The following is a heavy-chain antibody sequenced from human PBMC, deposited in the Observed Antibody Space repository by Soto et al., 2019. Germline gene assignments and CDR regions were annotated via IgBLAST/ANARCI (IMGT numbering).Heavy chain of an antibody. CDR2: IYHSGST. CDR3: ARDQLEGNWFDP. Sequence: QLQLQESGSGLVRPSQTLSLTCAVSGGSISSGGYSWNWIRQPPGKGLEWIGYIYHSGSTLYNPSLKRRATISVDKSKNQFPLKLRSVTAADTAVYYCARDQLEGNWFDPWGQGTLVTVSS. D-gene: IGHD1-1*01. V-gene: IGHV4-30-2*01. J-gene: IGHJ5*02. CDR1: GGSISSGGYS.